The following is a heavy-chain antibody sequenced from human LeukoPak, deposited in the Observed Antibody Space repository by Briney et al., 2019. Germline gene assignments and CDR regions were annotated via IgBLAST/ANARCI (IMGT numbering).Heavy chain of an antibody. D-gene: IGHD2-2*02. CDR3: ARNPAYCTSTSCYNDY. J-gene: IGHJ4*02. V-gene: IGHV1-2*02. Sequence: ASVKVSCKTPGYTFTIYYMHWVRQAPGQGLEWMGWINPNSGATTYAQRFQGRITMTRDTSISTAYMELSRLRSDDTAVYYCARNPAYCTSTSCYNDYWGQGALVTVSS. CDR1: GYTFTIYY. CDR2: INPNSGAT.